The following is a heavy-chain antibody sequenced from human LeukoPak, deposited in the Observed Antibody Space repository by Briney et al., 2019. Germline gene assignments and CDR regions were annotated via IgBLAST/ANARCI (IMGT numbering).Heavy chain of an antibody. CDR3: ARGRDNPDTD. Sequence: ASVTVSCTASGYTFTSFHMHWVRQAPGQGLGWMGIINPSGGTTSYAQNFQGRVTMTRDTSTSTVYMELSSLRSEDTAVYYCARGRDNPDTDWGQGTLVTVSS. V-gene: IGHV1-46*01. J-gene: IGHJ4*02. D-gene: IGHD1-14*01. CDR1: GYTFTSFH. CDR2: INPSGGTT.